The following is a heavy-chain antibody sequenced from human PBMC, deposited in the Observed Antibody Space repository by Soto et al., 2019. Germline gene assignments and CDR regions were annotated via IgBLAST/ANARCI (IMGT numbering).Heavy chain of an antibody. V-gene: IGHV3-30*18. CDR2: ISYDGNNK. D-gene: IGHD6-13*01. J-gene: IGHJ4*02. Sequence: QVQLVESGGGVVQPGRSLRLSCAASRFSFSGYGMHWVRQAPGKGLEWVAVISYDGNNKYYADSVKGRFIISRDNSKDTLFLQMNSPRADDTAIYYCAKDLALPRLAAVGSFDYWGQGTLVTVSS. CDR3: AKDLALPRLAAVGSFDY. CDR1: RFSFSGYG.